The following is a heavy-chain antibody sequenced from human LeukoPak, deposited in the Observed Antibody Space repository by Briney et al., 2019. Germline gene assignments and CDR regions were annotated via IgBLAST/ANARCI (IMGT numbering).Heavy chain of an antibody. CDR2: IKQDGSEK. CDR1: GFTFSSYS. D-gene: IGHD1/OR15-1a*01. CDR3: ARVKGTGTNDY. Sequence: GGSLRLSCAASGFTFSSYSMNWVRQAPGKGLEWVANIKQDGSEKYYVDSVKGRFTISRDNAKNSLYLQMNSLRAEDTAVYYCARVKGTGTNDYWGQGTLVTVSS. V-gene: IGHV3-7*01. J-gene: IGHJ4*02.